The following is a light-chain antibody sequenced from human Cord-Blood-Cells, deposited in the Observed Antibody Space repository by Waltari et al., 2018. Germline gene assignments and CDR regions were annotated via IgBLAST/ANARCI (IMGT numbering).Light chain of an antibody. CDR1: QGISSY. V-gene: IGKV1-39*01. CDR2: AAS. CDR3: QQSYSTPWT. J-gene: IGKJ1*01. Sequence: DIQMTQSPSSLSASVGERVTITCRASQGISSYLNWYQQKPGKAPKLLIYAASSLQSGVPSRFSGSGSGTDFTLTISSLQPEDFATYYCQQSYSTPWTFGQGTKVEIK.